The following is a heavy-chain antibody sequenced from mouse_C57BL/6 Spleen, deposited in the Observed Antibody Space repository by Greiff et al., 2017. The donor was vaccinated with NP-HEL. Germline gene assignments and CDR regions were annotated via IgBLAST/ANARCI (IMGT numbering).Heavy chain of an antibody. D-gene: IGHD1-1*01. CDR2: IYPGNSDT. V-gene: IGHV1-5*01. Sequence: EVQLQQSGTVLARPGASVKMSCKTSGYTFTSYWMHWVKQRPGQGLEWIGAIYPGNSDTSYNQKFKGKAKLTAVTSASTAYMELSSLTNEDSAVYYCTRDYGSSYPFDYWGQGTTLTVSS. CDR3: TRDYGSSYPFDY. J-gene: IGHJ2*01. CDR1: GYTFTSYW.